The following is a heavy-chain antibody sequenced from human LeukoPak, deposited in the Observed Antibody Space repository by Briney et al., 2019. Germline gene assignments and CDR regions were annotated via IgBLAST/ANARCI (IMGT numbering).Heavy chain of an antibody. CDR2: ISAYNGNT. CDR1: GYTFTDYY. CDR3: ARASLWGRLSTNYYYYMDV. Sequence: ASVIVSCKPSGYTFTDYYIHWVRQAPGQGLEWMGWISAYNGNTNYAQKLQGRVTMTTDTSTSTAYMELRSLRSDDTAVYYCARASLWGRLSTNYYYYMDVWGKGTTVTVSS. D-gene: IGHD3-16*02. J-gene: IGHJ6*03. V-gene: IGHV1-18*04.